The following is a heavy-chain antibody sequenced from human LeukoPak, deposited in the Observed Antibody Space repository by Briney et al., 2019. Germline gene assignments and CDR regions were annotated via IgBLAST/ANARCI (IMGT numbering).Heavy chain of an antibody. CDR3: ARDLGTSCVNCYSGIDV. CDR1: GFTFSSYT. V-gene: IGHV3-21*01. J-gene: IGHJ6*01. D-gene: IGHD2-2*01. CDR2: ISYGSGYI. Sequence: PGGSLRLSCAASGFTFSSYTMSCFRQAPGEGVEWVLSISYGSGYIYQTDSVKGRVTISRDNAKNSLYLQMNSMSAADTAVYYCARDLGTSCVNCYSGIDVWGQVTTFTVSS.